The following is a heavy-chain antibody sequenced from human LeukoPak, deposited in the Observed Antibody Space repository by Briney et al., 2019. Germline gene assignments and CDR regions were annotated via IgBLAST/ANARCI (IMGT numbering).Heavy chain of an antibody. CDR1: TFTGYY. Sequence: ASVKVSCKAYTFTGYYMHWVRQAPGQGLEWMGWINPNSGGTNYAQKFQGRVTMTRDTSISTAYMELRSLRSDDTAVYYCARPRGYSGYDAFDYWGQGTLVTVSS. CDR3: ARPRGYSGYDAFDY. D-gene: IGHD5-12*01. J-gene: IGHJ4*02. V-gene: IGHV1-2*02. CDR2: INPNSGGT.